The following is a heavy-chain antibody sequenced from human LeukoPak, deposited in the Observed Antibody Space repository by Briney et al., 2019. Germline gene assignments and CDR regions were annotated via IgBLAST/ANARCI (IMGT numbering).Heavy chain of an antibody. V-gene: IGHV3-53*01. CDR1: GLSVSGSY. D-gene: IGHD6-19*01. Sequence: GGSLRLSCAASGLSVSGSYMNWVRQAPGKGLEWVSVIYSGTNTNYADSVKGRFTISRDNSKNTLYLQMNSLRAEDTAVYYCARGDHWLVFDCWGQGTLVTVSS. J-gene: IGHJ4*02. CDR2: IYSGTNT. CDR3: ARGDHWLVFDC.